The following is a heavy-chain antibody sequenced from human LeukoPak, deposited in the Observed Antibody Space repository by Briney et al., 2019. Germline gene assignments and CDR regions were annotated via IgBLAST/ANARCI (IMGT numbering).Heavy chain of an antibody. J-gene: IGHJ4*02. CDR2: IRTKLRNYAT. V-gene: IGHV3-73*01. CDR1: GFIFSGSD. D-gene: IGHD1-20*01. CDR3: TTYISGLY. Sequence: PGGSLKLSCATSGFIFSGSDIHWVRQASGRGLEWVGRIRTKLRNYATAYAASVKGRFTISRDDSGDTAYLQMNSLKTEDTAVYYCTTYISGLYWGQGTLVTVSS.